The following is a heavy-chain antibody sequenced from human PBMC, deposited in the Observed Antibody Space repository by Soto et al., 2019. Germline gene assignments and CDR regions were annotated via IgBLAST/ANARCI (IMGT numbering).Heavy chain of an antibody. CDR1: GYTFNTYY. CDR2: IHPSGGGT. D-gene: IGHD2-21*02. CDR3: ARGGHIAVVTASFDN. Sequence: QVQLVQFGAEVRKPGASVKVSCKPSGYTFNTYYLHWLRQAPGQALEWMGVIHPSGGGTTYAQKFLGRVTVTRATSTTTVFMELSSLRSDDTSVYYCARGGHIAVVTASFDNWGQGTLVTVSS. J-gene: IGHJ4*02. V-gene: IGHV1-46*02.